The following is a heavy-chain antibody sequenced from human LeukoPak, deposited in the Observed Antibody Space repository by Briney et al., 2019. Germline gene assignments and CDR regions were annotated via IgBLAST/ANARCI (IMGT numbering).Heavy chain of an antibody. J-gene: IGHJ3*02. V-gene: IGHV3-9*01. CDR1: GFTFDDYA. D-gene: IGHD2-15*01. Sequence: GGSLRLSCAASGFTFDDYAMHWVRQAPGKGLEWVSGISWNSGSIGYADSVKGRFSISRDNAKNSLYLQMNSLGAEDTALYYCAKDIAGGAFDIWGQGTMVTVSS. CDR2: ISWNSGSI. CDR3: AKDIAGGAFDI.